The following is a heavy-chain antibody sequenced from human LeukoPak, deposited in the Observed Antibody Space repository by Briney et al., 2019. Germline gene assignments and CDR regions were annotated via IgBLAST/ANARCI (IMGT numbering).Heavy chain of an antibody. Sequence: SETLSLTCTVSGYSISSSSYYWGWIRQPPGKGLEWIGSIYYSGSTYYNPSLKSRVTISVDTSKNQFSLKLSSVTAADTAVYYCARDQGDIVVVVANDAFDIWGQGTMVTVSS. CDR2: IYYSGST. CDR3: ARDQGDIVVVVANDAFDI. D-gene: IGHD2-15*01. J-gene: IGHJ3*02. CDR1: GYSISSSSYY. V-gene: IGHV4-39*07.